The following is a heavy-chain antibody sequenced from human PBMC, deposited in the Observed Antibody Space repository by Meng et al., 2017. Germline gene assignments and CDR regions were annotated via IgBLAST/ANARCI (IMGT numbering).Heavy chain of an antibody. CDR1: CFAFNSDS. D-gene: IGHD4-11*01. V-gene: IGHV1-18*01. J-gene: IGHJ1*01. Sequence: QLWLSWAVIRKTGTSVKGTGKASCFAFNSDSISWVRQAPGQVLEWSGWSSAYNGNTNYARKLQCRVTMTTDTSTSTAYMELMSLRSDDTAVYSCAQTTVTTYSEYFQHWGQGTLVTVSS. CDR3: AQTTVTTYSEYFQH. CDR2: SSAYNGNT.